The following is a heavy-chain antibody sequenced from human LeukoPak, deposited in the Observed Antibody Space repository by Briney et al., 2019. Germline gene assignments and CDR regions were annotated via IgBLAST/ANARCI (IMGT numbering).Heavy chain of an antibody. CDR2: ISFSGST. J-gene: IGHJ3*01. Sequence: SETLSLTCTVSGGSISSYYWSWLRQPPGKGLEWIGYISFSGSTNYNPSLRSRVTISGDTSKNQFSLKLNSVTAADTAVYYCARDHIVGAPRRAFDVWGQGTMVTVSS. CDR1: GGSISSYY. CDR3: ARDHIVGAPRRAFDV. V-gene: IGHV4-59*01. D-gene: IGHD1-26*01.